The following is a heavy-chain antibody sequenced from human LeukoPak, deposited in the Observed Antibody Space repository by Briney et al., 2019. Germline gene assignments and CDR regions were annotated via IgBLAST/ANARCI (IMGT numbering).Heavy chain of an antibody. D-gene: IGHD5-18*01. CDR2: IYTSGST. V-gene: IGHV4-61*02. J-gene: IGHJ3*02. CDR1: GGSISSGSYY. Sequence: SETLSLTCTVSGGSISSGSYYWRWLRQPAGTGLEWLGRIYTSGSTNYNPSLKSRVTISVDTSKNQFSLKLSSVTAADTAVYYCARMDTAMVWWAFDIWGQGTMVTVSS. CDR3: ARMDTAMVWWAFDI.